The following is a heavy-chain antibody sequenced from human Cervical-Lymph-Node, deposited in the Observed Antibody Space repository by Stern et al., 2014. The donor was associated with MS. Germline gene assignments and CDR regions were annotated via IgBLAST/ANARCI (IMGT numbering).Heavy chain of an antibody. Sequence: EVQLVESGGGLVKPGGSLRLSCSGSGITLSDYAMNWVRQAPGKGLEWVSSITSVSRYIYYADSVKGRFTVSRDNAENSLYLQMDNLRAEDTAVYYCARDRFWSGYDYRLDYWGQGTQVAVSS. V-gene: IGHV3-21*01. J-gene: IGHJ4*02. CDR3: ARDRFWSGYDYRLDY. D-gene: IGHD3-3*01. CDR1: GITLSDYA. CDR2: ITSVSRYI.